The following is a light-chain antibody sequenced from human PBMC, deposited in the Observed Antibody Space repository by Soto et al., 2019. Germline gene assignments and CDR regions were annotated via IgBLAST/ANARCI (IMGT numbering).Light chain of an antibody. Sequence: DIQVTQSPSSLSASVGDRITITCRTSQNIDTYLNWYQQNPGKAPKLLISAASRLQSGVPSRFSGSGSGTDFTLTITSLQAEDFATYYCQQTYDNPRTCGQGTKV. J-gene: IGKJ1*01. CDR3: QQTYDNPRT. V-gene: IGKV1-39*01. CDR2: AAS. CDR1: QNIDTY.